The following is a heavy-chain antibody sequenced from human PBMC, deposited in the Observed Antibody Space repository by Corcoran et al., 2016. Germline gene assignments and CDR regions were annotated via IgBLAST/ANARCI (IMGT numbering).Heavy chain of an antibody. J-gene: IGHJ4*02. Sequence: QVQLQQWGAGLLKPSETLSLTCAVYGGSFSGYYWSWIRQPPGKGLEWIGEINHSGSTNYNPFLKSRVTISVDTSKNQFSLKLSSVTAAATAGYYWARGIGVVTAIRVDYWGQGTLVT. CDR3: ARGIGVVTAIRVDY. V-gene: IGHV4-34*01. CDR2: INHSGST. D-gene: IGHD2-21*02. CDR1: GGSFSGYY.